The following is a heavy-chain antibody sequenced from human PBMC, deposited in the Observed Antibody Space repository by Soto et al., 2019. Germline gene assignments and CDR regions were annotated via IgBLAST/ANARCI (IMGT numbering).Heavy chain of an antibody. CDR2: MKPNSGNT. V-gene: IGHV1-8*01. Sequence: ASVKVSCKASGYTFTSYDIHWVRQATGQGLEWMGWMKPNSGNTVYAQKFQGRVTMTRNTSISTAYMELSRLRSEDTAVYYCAREYYDIWTGGGHDAFDIWGQGTMDTVSS. J-gene: IGHJ3*02. CDR3: AREYYDIWTGGGHDAFDI. CDR1: GYTFTSYD. D-gene: IGHD3-9*01.